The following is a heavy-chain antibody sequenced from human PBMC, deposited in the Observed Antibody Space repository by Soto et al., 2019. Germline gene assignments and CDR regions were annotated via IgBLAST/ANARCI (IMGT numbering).Heavy chain of an antibody. J-gene: IGHJ4*02. CDR2: INHSGST. CDR1: GGSISSYY. D-gene: IGHD2-8*02. CDR3: ARDKITGLFDY. V-gene: IGHV4-34*01. Sequence: PSETLSLTCTVSGGSISSYYWRWIRQPPGTGLEWIGEINHSGSTNYNPSLKSRVTISVDTSKNQFSLKLTSVTAADTAVYYCARDKITGLFDYWGQGTLVTVSS.